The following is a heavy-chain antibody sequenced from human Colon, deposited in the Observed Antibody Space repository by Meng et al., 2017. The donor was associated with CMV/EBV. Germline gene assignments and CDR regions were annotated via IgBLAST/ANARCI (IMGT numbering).Heavy chain of an antibody. CDR1: GGSISSYY. D-gene: IGHD2-2*02. Sequence: SETLSLTCTVSGGSISSYYWSWIRQPPGKGLEWIGYIYYSGSTNYNPSLKSRVTISVDTSKNQFSLKLSSVTAADTAVYYCARDGYCSSTSCYTGSYLWYYYYGMDVWGQGTTVTVSS. V-gene: IGHV4-59*01. CDR3: ARDGYCSSTSCYTGSYLWYYYYGMDV. CDR2: IYYSGST. J-gene: IGHJ6*02.